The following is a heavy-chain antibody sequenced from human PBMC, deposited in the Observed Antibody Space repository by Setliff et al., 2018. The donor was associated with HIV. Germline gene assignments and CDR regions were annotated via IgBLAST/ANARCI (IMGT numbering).Heavy chain of an antibody. J-gene: IGHJ6*03. V-gene: IGHV4-59*11. CDR3: VGVPSYYGTGILWV. Sequence: PSETLSLTCSVSWESKINHDWGWIRQSPGRGLEWIGSMFRGGGRQFQPSLASRVSISGATSKNQFSLKMTSVTPADTAVYFCVGVPSYYGTGILWVWGKGTTVTVS. CDR1: WESKINHD. D-gene: IGHD3-10*01. CDR2: MFRGGGR.